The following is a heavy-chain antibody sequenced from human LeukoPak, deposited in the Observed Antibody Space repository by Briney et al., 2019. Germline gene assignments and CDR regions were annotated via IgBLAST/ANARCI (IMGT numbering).Heavy chain of an antibody. Sequence: NTGGSLRFSCVASGFTFSNYNMNWVRQAPGKGLEWVSSISSSGTYIYYADSLKGRFTISRDNAKNSLYLQMNSLRAEDTAVYYCARDPYYDWSHYGTEAFDIWGQGTMVTVSS. J-gene: IGHJ3*02. CDR1: GFTFSNYN. CDR2: ISSSGTYI. CDR3: ARDPYYDWSHYGTEAFDI. V-gene: IGHV3-21*01. D-gene: IGHD3-3*01.